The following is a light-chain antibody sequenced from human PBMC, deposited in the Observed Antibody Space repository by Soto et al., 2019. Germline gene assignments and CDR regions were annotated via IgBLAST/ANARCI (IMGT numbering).Light chain of an antibody. V-gene: IGKV3-15*01. CDR1: QSISNH. J-gene: IGKJ1*01. CDR2: GAS. Sequence: EIVMTQSPATLSVSPGERATLSCRASQSISNHLAWYQQRPGQAPRLLIYGASSRSTGIPARFSGSGSGTEFTLTISGLQSEDFAVYYCQQYNNRPPWTFGQGTKVEIK. CDR3: QQYNNRPPWT.